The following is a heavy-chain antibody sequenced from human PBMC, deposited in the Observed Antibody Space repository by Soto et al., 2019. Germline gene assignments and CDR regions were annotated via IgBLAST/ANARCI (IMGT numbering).Heavy chain of an antibody. CDR1: GYTFPSHY. Sequence: ASVKVSCKASGYTFPSHYMHWVRQAPGQGLEWMGVIHPNGSPTVYAQKFQGRLIMTTDTSKNQIALNLSSVTAADTAVYFCVRTFPPAPRVVLSHSWFVPWGPGTLVNVSS. J-gene: IGHJ5*02. CDR3: VRTFPPAPRVVLSHSWFVP. V-gene: IGHV1-46*01. CDR2: IHPNGSPT. D-gene: IGHD2-2*01.